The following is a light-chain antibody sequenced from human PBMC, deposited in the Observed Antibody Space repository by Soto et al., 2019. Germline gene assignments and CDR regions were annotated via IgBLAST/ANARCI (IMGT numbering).Light chain of an antibody. CDR1: QDIGNH. CDR2: GAS. CDR3: QQYENVPFA. V-gene: IGKV1-33*01. J-gene: IGKJ3*01. Sequence: DIQMTQSPSSLSASVGDRITITCQASQDIGNHLNWYQKKPGKAPNFLVYGASNLEMGVQSRLSGSRSGTYFTFTITSLQREDVATYDCQQYENVPFAFGPRTKVDFK.